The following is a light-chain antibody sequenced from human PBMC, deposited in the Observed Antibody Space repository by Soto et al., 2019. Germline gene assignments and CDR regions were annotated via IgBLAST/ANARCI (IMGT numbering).Light chain of an antibody. CDR2: DDS. CDR3: QVWDSSSDVV. V-gene: IGLV3-21*02. CDR1: NIGSKS. Sequence: SYELTQSPSVSVAPGQTARITCGGNNIGSKSVHWYQQKPGQAPVLVVYDDSDRPSGSPERFSGSNSGNTATLTISRVEAGDEAEYYCQVWDSSSDVVFGGGTKLTVL. J-gene: IGLJ2*01.